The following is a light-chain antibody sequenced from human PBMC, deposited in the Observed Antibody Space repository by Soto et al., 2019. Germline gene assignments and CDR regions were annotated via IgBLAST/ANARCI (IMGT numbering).Light chain of an antibody. CDR2: LAS. V-gene: IGKV3D-11*01. CDR1: QAVNTR. CDR3: QQRTRWPMT. Sequence: EIVLTQSPATLSSFPGDRVTLSCRASQAVNTRLAWYQHRPGQAPRLLIYLASNRAAGVPARFSGSGSGTDFTLTISDVESEDFAVYYCQQRTRWPMTFGQGTRLEI. J-gene: IGKJ5*01.